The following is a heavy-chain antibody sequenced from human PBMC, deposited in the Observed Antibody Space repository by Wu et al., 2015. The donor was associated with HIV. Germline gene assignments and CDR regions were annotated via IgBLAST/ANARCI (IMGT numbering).Heavy chain of an antibody. J-gene: IGHJ4*02. Sequence: VQLQESGHGLVKPSQTLSLTCTVSGGSISSGDYYWSWIRQPPGKGLEWIGYIYYSGSTYYNPSLKSRVTISVDTSKDQFSLKLSSVTAADTAVYYCARVASGSYYFDYWGQGTLVTVSS. CDR1: GGSISSGDYY. CDR2: IYYSGST. CDR3: ARVASGSYYFDY. V-gene: IGHV4-30-4*08. D-gene: IGHD1-26*01.